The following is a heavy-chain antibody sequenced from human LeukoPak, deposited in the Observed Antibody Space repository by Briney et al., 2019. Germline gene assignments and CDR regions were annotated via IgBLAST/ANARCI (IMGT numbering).Heavy chain of an antibody. V-gene: IGHV3-23*01. J-gene: IGHJ4*02. CDR1: GFTFSSYA. CDR2: ISGSGGDT. Sequence: GGSLRLSCAASGFTFSSYAMSWVRQAPGKGLEWVSAISGSGGDTYYADSVKGRFTISRDNSKNTLYLQMNSLRAEDTAVYYCAKDVNGYSYGLRGYFDYWGQGTLVTVSS. D-gene: IGHD5-18*01. CDR3: AKDVNGYSYGLRGYFDY.